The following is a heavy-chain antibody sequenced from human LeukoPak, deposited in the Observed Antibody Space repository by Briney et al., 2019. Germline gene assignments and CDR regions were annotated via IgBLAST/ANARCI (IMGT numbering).Heavy chain of an antibody. V-gene: IGHV3-7*01. CDR1: GFTFSSYW. Sequence: GGSLRLSCTASGFTFSSYWMSWVRQAPGKGLEWVANIKQDGSEKDYVDSVKGRFTISRDNAKNSLYLQMNSLRAEDTAVSYCAKYCGGDCYGMDVWGQGTTVTVSS. J-gene: IGHJ6*02. CDR3: AKYCGGDCYGMDV. CDR2: IKQDGSEK. D-gene: IGHD2-21*01.